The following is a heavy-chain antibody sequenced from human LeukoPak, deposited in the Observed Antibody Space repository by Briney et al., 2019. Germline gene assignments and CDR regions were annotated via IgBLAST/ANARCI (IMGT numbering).Heavy chain of an antibody. D-gene: IGHD3-10*01. V-gene: IGHV1-46*01. CDR1: GYTFTIYY. CDR3: ARGGVGEWPEI. CDR2: ISPSGGRV. Sequence: ASVKVSCKASGYTFTIYYIHWVRQAPGQGLEWMGIISPSGGRVSNAQKFQGRVTMTRDTSTSTVYMELSSLRSEDTAVYYCARGGVGEWPEIWGQGTMVTVSS. J-gene: IGHJ3*02.